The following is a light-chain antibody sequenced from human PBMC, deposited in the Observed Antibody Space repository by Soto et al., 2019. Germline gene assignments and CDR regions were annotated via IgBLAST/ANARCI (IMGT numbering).Light chain of an antibody. CDR3: QQYGSSRWT. CDR2: GAS. V-gene: IGKV3-20*01. Sequence: EIVLPQSPGTLALSPGERATLSCRASQSVSSIYLAWYQQKPGQAPRLLIYGASSRDTGIPDRFSGSGSGTDFTLTISRLEPEDFAVYYCQQYGSSRWTFGQETKVDIK. J-gene: IGKJ1*01. CDR1: QSVSSIY.